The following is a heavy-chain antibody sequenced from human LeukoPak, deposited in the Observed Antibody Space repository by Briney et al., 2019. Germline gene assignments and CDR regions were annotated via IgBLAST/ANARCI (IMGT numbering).Heavy chain of an antibody. CDR1: GYTFTNYG. CDR3: ARDRLLDSSRVFDY. J-gene: IGHJ4*02. V-gene: IGHV1-18*04. D-gene: IGHD6-13*01. Sequence: ASVRVSCKASGYTFTNYGINWVRQAPGQGLEWLGWISAYNGDTNSAQKLQGRVTMTTDTSTSTAYMDLRSLTSDDTAVYYCARDRLLDSSRVFDYWGQGTLVTVSS. CDR2: ISAYNGDT.